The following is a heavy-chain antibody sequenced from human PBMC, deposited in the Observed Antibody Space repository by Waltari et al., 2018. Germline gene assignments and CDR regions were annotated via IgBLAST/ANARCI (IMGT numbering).Heavy chain of an antibody. D-gene: IGHD1-26*01. J-gene: IGHJ3*02. CDR2: ISSSSTYI. CDR3: ARSDGSYSAFDI. V-gene: IGHV3-21*01. Sequence: VQLVESGGGLVKPGGSLRLSWAAPGSGSITYSMNRVRQAPGKGLEWVSSISSSSTYIYDADSVKGRFTISRDNAKNSLYLQMNSLRADDTAVYYCARSDGSYSAFDIWGQGTMVTVSS. CDR1: GSGSITYS.